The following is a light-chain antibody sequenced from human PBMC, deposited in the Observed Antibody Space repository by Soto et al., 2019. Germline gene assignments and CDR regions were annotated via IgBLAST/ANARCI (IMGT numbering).Light chain of an antibody. J-gene: IGLJ1*01. CDR2: EVS. V-gene: IGLV2-14*01. CDR3: SSYTSNSTSYV. CDR1: SSDVGGYSY. Sequence: QSALTQPASVSGSPGQSVTISCTGTSSDVGGYSYVSWYQQHPGTAPKLMIYEVSNRPSGVSNRFSGSKSGNTASLTISGLQAEDEADYYCSSYTSNSTSYVFGTGTKVTVL.